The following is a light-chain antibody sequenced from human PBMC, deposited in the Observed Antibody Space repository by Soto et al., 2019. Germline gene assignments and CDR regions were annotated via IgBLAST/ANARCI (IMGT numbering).Light chain of an antibody. J-gene: IGKJ1*01. CDR1: QSVSSSY. Sequence: EIVLTQSPGTLSLSPGERGTLSCRASQSVSSSYLAWYQQKPGQAPRLLIYGASSRATGIPDRFSGSGSGTDFTLTISRLEPEDFAVYYCQQYGSSRTFGQGTQVDIK. CDR3: QQYGSSRT. CDR2: GAS. V-gene: IGKV3-20*01.